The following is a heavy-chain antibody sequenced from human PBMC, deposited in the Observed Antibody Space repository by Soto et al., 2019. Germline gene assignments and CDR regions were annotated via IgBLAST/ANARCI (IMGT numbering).Heavy chain of an antibody. CDR1: GVTFSSYA. CDR2: ISYDGSNK. V-gene: IGHV3-30-3*01. CDR3: ARGTNYYDSSGSSQTHFGY. Sequence: GGSLELSSAASGVTFSSYAIHWVRQAPGKGLEWVAVISYDGSNKYYADSVKGRFTISRDNSKNTLYLQMNSLRTEDTAVYYCARGTNYYDSSGSSQTHFGYWGQGTLVTVSS. J-gene: IGHJ4*02. D-gene: IGHD3-22*01.